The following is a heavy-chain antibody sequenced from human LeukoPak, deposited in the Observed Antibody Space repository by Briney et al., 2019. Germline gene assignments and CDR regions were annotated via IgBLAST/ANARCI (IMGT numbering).Heavy chain of an antibody. CDR1: GGSISSYY. V-gene: IGHV4-59*08. J-gene: IGHJ4*02. CDR3: ARNHLGYSSGGSCYPDY. D-gene: IGHD2-15*01. Sequence: SETLSLTCTVSGGSISSYYWSWIRQPPGKGPEWIGYIYYSGSTNYNPSLKSRVTISVDTSKNQFSLKLSSVTAADTAVYYCARNHLGYSSGGSCYPDYWGQGTLVTVSS. CDR2: IYYSGST.